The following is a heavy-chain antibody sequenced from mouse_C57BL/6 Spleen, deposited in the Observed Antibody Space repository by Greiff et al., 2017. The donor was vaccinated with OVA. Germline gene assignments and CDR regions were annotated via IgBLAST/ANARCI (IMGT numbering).Heavy chain of an antibody. Sequence: VQLVESGAELVRPGASVTLSCKASGYTFTDYEMHWVKQTPVHGLEWIGAIDPETGGTAYNQKFKGKAILTADKSSSTAYMELRSLTSEDSAVYYCTRSQLLLRYLDYWGQGTTLTVSS. CDR1: GYTFTDYE. CDR3: TRSQLLLRYLDY. V-gene: IGHV1-15*01. J-gene: IGHJ2*01. CDR2: IDPETGGT. D-gene: IGHD1-1*01.